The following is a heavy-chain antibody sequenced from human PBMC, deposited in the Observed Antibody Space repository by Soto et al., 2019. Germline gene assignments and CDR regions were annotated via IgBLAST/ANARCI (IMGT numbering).Heavy chain of an antibody. D-gene: IGHD4-17*01. J-gene: IGHJ4*02. CDR2: INPYNGNT. Sequence: QVQLVQSGAEIKKPGASVKVSCKASGYTFNTYGITWVRQAPGQGLEWMGWINPYNGNTKFAQKLQDRVTMTTATSTRTDYMELASRRADDTAVYYCARGCIAVTTHLCYWGQGTLVTVSS. V-gene: IGHV1-18*01. CDR1: GYTFNTYG. CDR3: ARGCIAVTTHLCY.